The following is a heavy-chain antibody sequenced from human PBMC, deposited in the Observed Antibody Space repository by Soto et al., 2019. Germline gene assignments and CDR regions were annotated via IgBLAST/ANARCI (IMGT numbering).Heavy chain of an antibody. D-gene: IGHD2-8*02. CDR3: ARNKVVYAPTGMDV. J-gene: IGHJ6*02. V-gene: IGHV3-21*01. Sequence: PGGSLRLSCAASGFTFSSYSMNWVRQAPGKGLEWVSSISSSSSYIYYADSVKGQFTISRDNAKNSLYLQMNSLRAEDTAVYYCARNKVVYAPTGMDVWGQGTTVTVSS. CDR2: ISSSSSYI. CDR1: GFTFSSYS.